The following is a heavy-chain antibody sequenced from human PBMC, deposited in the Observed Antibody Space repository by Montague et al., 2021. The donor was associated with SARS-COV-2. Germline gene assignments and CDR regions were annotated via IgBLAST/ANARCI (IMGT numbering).Heavy chain of an antibody. CDR2: IYYSGST. Sequence: SETLSLTCTLSGGSISSSSYYWGWIRQPPGKGLEWIGSIYYSGSTYYXPSLKSRVTISVDTSKNQFSLKLSSVTAADTAVYYCARAFTDWLRYYGMDVWGQGTTVTVSS. V-gene: IGHV4-39*01. D-gene: IGHD3-9*01. J-gene: IGHJ6*02. CDR1: GGSISSSSYY. CDR3: ARAFTDWLRYYGMDV.